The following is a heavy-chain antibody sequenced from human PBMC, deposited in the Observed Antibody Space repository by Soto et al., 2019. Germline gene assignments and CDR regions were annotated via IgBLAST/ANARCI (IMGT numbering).Heavy chain of an antibody. Sequence: QGQLQESGPGVVKPSQTLSLTCTVSGGYIRSGGYYWTWIRQRPGGGLEWLAYIDSSGNTFYNSSLGSRVIISVDPSKTEFYLKLTSVTPADTAVYFCARSPPRGTDIWGQGTLITVSP. D-gene: IGHD2-21*02. CDR3: ARSPPRGTDI. V-gene: IGHV4-31*03. CDR1: GGYIRSGGYY. J-gene: IGHJ4*02. CDR2: IDSSGNT.